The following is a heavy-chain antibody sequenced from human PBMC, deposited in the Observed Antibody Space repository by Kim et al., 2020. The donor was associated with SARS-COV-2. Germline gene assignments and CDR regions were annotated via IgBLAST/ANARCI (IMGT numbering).Heavy chain of an antibody. Sequence: FQGRVTLTRDTSTSTVYMELRSLRSEDTAVYYCARVIAVAASYYYYGMDVWGQGTTVTVSS. J-gene: IGHJ6*02. V-gene: IGHV1-46*01. CDR3: ARVIAVAASYYYYGMDV. D-gene: IGHD6-19*01.